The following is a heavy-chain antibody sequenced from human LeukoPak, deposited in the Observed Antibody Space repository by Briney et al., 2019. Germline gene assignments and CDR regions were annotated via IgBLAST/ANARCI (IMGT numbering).Heavy chain of an antibody. D-gene: IGHD6-19*01. Sequence: GGSLRLSCAASGFTSSSYWMHWVRQAPGKGRVWVSRINSDGSSTSYADSVKGRFTISRDNAKNTLYLQMNGLRAEDTAVYYCATLAVADTGPDYWGQGTLVTVSS. CDR1: GFTSSSYW. CDR3: ATLAVADTGPDY. CDR2: INSDGSST. J-gene: IGHJ4*02. V-gene: IGHV3-74*01.